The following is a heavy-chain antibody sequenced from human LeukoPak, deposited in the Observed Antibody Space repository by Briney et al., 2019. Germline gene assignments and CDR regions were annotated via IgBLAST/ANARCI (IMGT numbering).Heavy chain of an antibody. D-gene: IGHD1-26*01. Sequence: SETLSLTCAVYGGSFSGYYWSWIRQPPGEGLEWIGEIDHSGSTNYNPSLKSRVTISVDTSKNQFSLKLSSVTAADTAVYYCARVSGTIYYYYGMDVWGQGTTVTVSS. CDR3: ARVSGTIYYYYGMDV. CDR2: IDHSGST. CDR1: GGSFSGYY. V-gene: IGHV4-34*01. J-gene: IGHJ6*02.